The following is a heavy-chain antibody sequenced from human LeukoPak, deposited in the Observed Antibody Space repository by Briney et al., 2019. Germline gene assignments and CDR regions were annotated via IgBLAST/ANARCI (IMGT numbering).Heavy chain of an antibody. Sequence: ASVKVSCKASGYTFTGYYMHWVRQAPGQGLEWMGWINPNSGGTNYAQKFQGRVTMTRDTSISTAYMELSRLRSDDTAVYYCARTTMIVVVIDVAFGIWGQGTMVTVSS. D-gene: IGHD3-22*01. J-gene: IGHJ3*02. CDR1: GYTFTGYY. V-gene: IGHV1-2*02. CDR2: INPNSGGT. CDR3: ARTTMIVVVIDVAFGI.